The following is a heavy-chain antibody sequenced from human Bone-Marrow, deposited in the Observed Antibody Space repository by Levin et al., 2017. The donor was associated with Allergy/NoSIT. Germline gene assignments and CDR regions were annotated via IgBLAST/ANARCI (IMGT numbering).Heavy chain of an antibody. D-gene: IGHD1-7*01. J-gene: IGHJ3*01. V-gene: IGHV1-69*04. CDR3: ARDAGVTGTTLGDDVFDF. CDR2: IMSGIGLP. CDR1: GGTFNKYT. Sequence: PTASVKVSCKASGGTFNKYTLSWVRQAPGQGLEWMGRIMSGIGLPHYAQKFQGRLTITADRATSTVYMDLSSLRSEDTAVYYCARDAGVTGTTLGDDVFDFWGQGTMVTVSS.